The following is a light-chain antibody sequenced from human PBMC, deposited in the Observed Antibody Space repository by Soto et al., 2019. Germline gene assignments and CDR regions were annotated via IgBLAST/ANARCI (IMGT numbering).Light chain of an antibody. Sequence: IQLTQSPSSLSASVGDRVTITCRASQGISSHLAWYQQKPGKAPKLLIYAASTLQSGVPSRFGGSGSGTDFTLTISSLQPEDFATYYCQQLNSYPLTFGGGTKVDIK. CDR2: AAS. CDR1: QGISSH. CDR3: QQLNSYPLT. V-gene: IGKV1-9*01. J-gene: IGKJ4*01.